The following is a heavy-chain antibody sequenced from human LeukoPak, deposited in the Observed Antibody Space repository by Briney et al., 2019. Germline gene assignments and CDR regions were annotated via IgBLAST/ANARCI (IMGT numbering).Heavy chain of an antibody. V-gene: IGHV4-39*01. Sequence: PSETLSLTCTVSGGSINTANYYWGWLRQPPGKGLEWFGSIYYSETTYDNPSLKSRVTISIETSNNQFSLRLSSVTASDTAVYYRARQRADYYYYYVDVWGEGTTVAVS. CDR2: IYYSETT. J-gene: IGHJ6*03. CDR1: GGSINTANYY. CDR3: ARQRADYYYYYVDV.